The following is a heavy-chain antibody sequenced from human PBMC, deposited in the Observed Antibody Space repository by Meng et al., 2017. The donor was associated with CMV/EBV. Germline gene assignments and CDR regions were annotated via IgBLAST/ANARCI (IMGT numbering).Heavy chain of an antibody. J-gene: IGHJ6*02. Sequence: GESLKISCAASGFTFSSYSMNWVRQAPGRGLEWVSSISSSSSYIYYADSVKGRFTISRDNAKNSLYLQMNSLRAEDTAVYYCARDILTGYYRDYYYGMDVWGQGTTVTVSS. D-gene: IGHD3-9*01. CDR2: ISSSSSYI. CDR3: ARDILTGYYRDYYYGMDV. V-gene: IGHV3-21*01. CDR1: GFTFSSYS.